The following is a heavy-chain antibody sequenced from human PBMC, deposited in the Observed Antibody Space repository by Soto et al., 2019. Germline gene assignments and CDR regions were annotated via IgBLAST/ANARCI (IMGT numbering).Heavy chain of an antibody. CDR2: IVPILGTG. CDR1: GGTFTSDN. CDR3: AREDGSYNIVTFPFYYMDV. D-gene: IGHD2-21*01. V-gene: IGHV1-69*08. Sequence: QVQLVQSGPEVKKSGSSVKVSCKLSGGTFTSDNISWLRLAPGQGIEWMGRIVPILGTGNYAQKFQGRVTITEYRSTNTGYMELSSLTSEDTAIYYCAREDGSYNIVTFPFYYMDVWGNWTTVTVSS. J-gene: IGHJ6*03.